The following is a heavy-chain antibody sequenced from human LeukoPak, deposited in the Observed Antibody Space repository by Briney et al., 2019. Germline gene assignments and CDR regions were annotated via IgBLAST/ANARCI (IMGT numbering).Heavy chain of an antibody. CDR1: GGTFSSYA. CDR2: IIPIFGTA. Sequence: SVKVSCKASGGTFSSYAISWVRQAPGQGLEWMGGIIPIFGTANYAQKFQGRVTFTADESTSTAYMELSSLRSEDTAVYYCASPETPYYYGSGSYTPHAFDIWGQGTMVTVSS. V-gene: IGHV1-69*01. CDR3: ASPETPYYYGSGSYTPHAFDI. J-gene: IGHJ3*02. D-gene: IGHD3-10*01.